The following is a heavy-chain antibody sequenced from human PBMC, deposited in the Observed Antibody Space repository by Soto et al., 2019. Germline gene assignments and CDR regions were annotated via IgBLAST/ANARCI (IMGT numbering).Heavy chain of an antibody. J-gene: IGHJ4*02. CDR2: INHSGGT. Sequence: PSATPSLTCAVYGGSFSAYYWSWIRQPPGKGLEWIGEINHSGGTSYNPSLKGRVTISVDTSKSQFSLKLTSVTAADRAVYYCAKDPSYYDSSGYYYGWGQGTLVTVSS. CDR3: AKDPSYYDSSGYYYG. CDR1: GGSFSAYY. D-gene: IGHD3-22*01. V-gene: IGHV4-34*01.